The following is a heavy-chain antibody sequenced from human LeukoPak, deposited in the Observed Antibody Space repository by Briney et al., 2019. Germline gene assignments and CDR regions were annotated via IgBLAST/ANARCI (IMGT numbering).Heavy chain of an antibody. V-gene: IGHV1-69*04. J-gene: IGHJ4*02. Sequence: SVKVSCKASGGTFTSNVISWVRQAPGQGLEWMGRIIPILGTADYAQKFQGRVTITADKYANTAYMELSSLRSEDTAVYYCAKSGGASWYVSLFFWGQGTLVAVSS. CDR3: AKSGGASWYVSLFF. CDR1: GGTFTSNV. D-gene: IGHD6-13*01. CDR2: IIPILGTA.